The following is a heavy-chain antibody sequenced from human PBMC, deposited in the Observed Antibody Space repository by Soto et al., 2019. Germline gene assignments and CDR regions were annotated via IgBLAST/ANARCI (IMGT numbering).Heavy chain of an antibody. V-gene: IGHV1-18*01. CDR3: AGAPPRQLESTQFEY. J-gene: IGHJ4*02. CDR2: ISAYNGNT. D-gene: IGHD1-1*01. CDR1: GYTFTSYG. Sequence: ASVKVSCKASGYTFTSYGISWVRQAPGQGLEKMRWISAYNGNTNYAQKLQGRVTMTTDTSTSTAYMELRSLRSDDTAVYYCAGAPPRQLESTQFEYWGEGTLVTVA.